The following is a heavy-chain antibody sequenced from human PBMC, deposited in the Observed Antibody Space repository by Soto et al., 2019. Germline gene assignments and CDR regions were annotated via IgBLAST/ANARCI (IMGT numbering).Heavy chain of an antibody. CDR3: ARTYRDYGDLGYYYYYYMDV. CDR1: GFTFSSYS. D-gene: IGHD4-17*01. V-gene: IGHV3-48*01. J-gene: IGHJ6*03. CDR2: ISSSSSTI. Sequence: GESLKISCAASGFTFSSYSMNWVRQAPGKGLEWVSYISSSSSTIYYADSVKGRFTISRDNAKNSLYLQMNSLRAEDTAVYYCARTYRDYGDLGYYYYYYMDVWGKGTTVTVSS.